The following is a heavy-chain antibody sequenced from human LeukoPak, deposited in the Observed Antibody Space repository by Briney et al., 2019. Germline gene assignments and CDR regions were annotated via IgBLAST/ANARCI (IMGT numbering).Heavy chain of an antibody. CDR1: GFTFGDYA. CDR3: TRDSNPISIAARGPFDY. V-gene: IGHV3-49*04. J-gene: IGHJ4*02. CDR2: IRSKAYGGTT. D-gene: IGHD6-6*01. Sequence: PGGSLRLSCTASGFTFGDYAMSWVRQAPGKGLEWVGFIRSKAYGGTTEYAASVKGRFTISRDDSKSIAYLQMNSLKTEDTAVYYCTRDSNPISIAARGPFDYWGQGTLVTVSS.